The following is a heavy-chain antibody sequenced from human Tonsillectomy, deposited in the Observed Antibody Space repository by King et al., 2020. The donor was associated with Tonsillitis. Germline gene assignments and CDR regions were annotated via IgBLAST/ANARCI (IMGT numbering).Heavy chain of an antibody. V-gene: IGHV3-11*01. Sequence: HVQLVESGGGLVKPGGSLRLSCAVSGFTFSDYYMSWIRQAPGKGLEWVSYISSSGSTIYYADSVKGRFTISRDNAKNSLYLQMNSLRAEDTAVYYCARPLVRGKPSSWNFISWGRGPLVTFSS. CDR3: ARPLVRGKPSSWNFIS. CDR2: ISSSGSTI. CDR1: GFTFSDYY. D-gene: IGHD3-10*01. J-gene: IGHJ5*02.